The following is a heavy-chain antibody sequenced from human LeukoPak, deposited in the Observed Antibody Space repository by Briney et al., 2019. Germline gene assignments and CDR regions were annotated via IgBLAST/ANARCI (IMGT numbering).Heavy chain of an antibody. D-gene: IGHD1-26*01. CDR2: ISGSGGST. J-gene: IGHJ4*02. V-gene: IGHV3-23*01. CDR1: GFTFSSYA. CDR3: AKDLGSSPNYFDY. Sequence: PGGSLRLSCAASGFTFSSYAMSWVRRAPGKGLEWVSAISGSGGSTYYADSVKGRFTISRDNSKNTLYLQMNSLRAEDTAVYYCAKDLGSSPNYFDYWGQGTLVTVSS.